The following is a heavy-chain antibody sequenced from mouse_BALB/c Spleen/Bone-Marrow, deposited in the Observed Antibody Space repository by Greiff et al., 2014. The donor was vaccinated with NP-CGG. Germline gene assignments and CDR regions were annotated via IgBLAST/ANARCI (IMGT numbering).Heavy chain of an antibody. CDR1: GYTFTSYV. CDR3: AGPAWFAY. V-gene: IGHV1-14*01. Sequence: EVKLMESGPELVKPGASVKMSCKASGYTFTSYVMHWVKQKPGQGLEWIGFINPFNGGAKYSEKFRGKATLTSDKSSSTAYMELSSLTSEDSAVYYCAGPAWFAYWGRGTLVTVSA. J-gene: IGHJ3*01. CDR2: INPFNGGA.